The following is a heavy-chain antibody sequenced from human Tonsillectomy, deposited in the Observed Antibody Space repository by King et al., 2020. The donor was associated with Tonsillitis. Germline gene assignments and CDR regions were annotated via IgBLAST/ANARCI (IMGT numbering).Heavy chain of an antibody. V-gene: IGHV1-69*01. D-gene: IGHD2-21*01. Sequence: QLVQSGAEVKKPGSSVKISCKGSGGSVNNYTINWVRQAPGKGLEWMGRIIPVFGPPNYAQKLRGRVTITADESTSSFYMEVSSLRSEDTAVYYCAREFQLLFGFDPWGQGTLVTVSS. CDR2: IIPVFGPP. J-gene: IGHJ5*02. CDR3: AREFQLLFGFDP. CDR1: GGSVNNYT.